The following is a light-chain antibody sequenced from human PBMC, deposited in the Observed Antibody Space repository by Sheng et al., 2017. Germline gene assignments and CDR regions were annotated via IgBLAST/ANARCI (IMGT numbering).Light chain of an antibody. V-gene: IGKV1-13*02. CDR3: QQYDSEIT. CDR2: DAS. Sequence: AIQLTQSPPSLSASVGDRVTITCRASQGPRRALAWYQQKPGKAPRLLIFDASSLESGVPSRFSGSASGTDFTLTISSLQPDDFATYYCQQYDSEITFGQGTRLEIK. CDR1: QGPRRA. J-gene: IGKJ5*01.